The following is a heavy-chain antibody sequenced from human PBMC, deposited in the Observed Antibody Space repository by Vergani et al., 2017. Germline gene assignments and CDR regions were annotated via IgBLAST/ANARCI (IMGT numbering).Heavy chain of an antibody. V-gene: IGHV4-34*01. CDR2: IDHTGRP. Sequence: QVQLQQWGGGLLKPSETLSLTCVVNGGSFTSYDWTWIRQSPGEGLEWVGDIDHTGRPDYNPSLKSRLTMSVDKSRNQFSLTLNSVTATDTAIYFCARVYTETNGHLYYYYYVDVWGQGTAVTVS. CDR3: ARVYTETNGHLYYYYYVDV. J-gene: IGHJ6*03. D-gene: IGHD4-11*01. CDR1: GGSFTSYD.